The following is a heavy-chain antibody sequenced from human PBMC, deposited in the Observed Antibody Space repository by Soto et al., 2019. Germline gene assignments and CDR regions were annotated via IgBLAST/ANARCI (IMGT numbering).Heavy chain of an antibody. CDR1: GGSINSSYW. D-gene: IGHD1-20*01. J-gene: IGHJ4*02. CDR2: ISRGGST. Sequence: QVQLQESGPGLVKPSETLSLTCVVSGGSINSSYWWNWVRQPPGKGLEGIGEISRGGSTNFNPSLKSRATISLDKSKNHLSLKLDSVTAADTAVYYCAREVSGIQAFDYWGQGTLVTVSS. CDR3: AREVSGIQAFDY. V-gene: IGHV4-4*02.